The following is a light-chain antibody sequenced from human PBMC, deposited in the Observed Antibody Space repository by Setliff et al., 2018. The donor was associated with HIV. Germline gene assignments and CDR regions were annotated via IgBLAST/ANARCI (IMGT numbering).Light chain of an antibody. CDR1: SSDVGGYNY. Sequence: QSALAQPASVSGSPGQSITISCTGTSSDVGGYNYVSWYQQHPGKAPKLMIYDVSNRPSGVSNRFSGSKSGNTASLTISGLQAEDEADYYCSSYTSRSTPVFGGGTK. V-gene: IGLV2-14*03. CDR3: SSYTSRSTPV. J-gene: IGLJ3*02. CDR2: DVS.